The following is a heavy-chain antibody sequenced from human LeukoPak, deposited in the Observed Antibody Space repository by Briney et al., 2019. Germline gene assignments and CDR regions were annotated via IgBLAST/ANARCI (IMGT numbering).Heavy chain of an antibody. D-gene: IGHD1-26*01. V-gene: IGHV3-33*06. CDR2: IWYDGSNK. J-gene: IGHJ4*02. Sequence: GGSLRLSCAASGFTFSSYGMHWVRQAPGKGLEWVAVIWYDGSNKYYADSVKGRFTISRDNSKNTLYLQMNSLRAEDTAVYHCAKDAAPYGSYSDYWGQGTLVTVSS. CDR1: GFTFSSYG. CDR3: AKDAAPYGSYSDY.